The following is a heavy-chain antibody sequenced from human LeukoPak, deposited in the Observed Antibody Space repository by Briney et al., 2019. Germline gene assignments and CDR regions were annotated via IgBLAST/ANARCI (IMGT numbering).Heavy chain of an antibody. CDR2: IYYSGST. Sequence: TSETLSLTCTVSGGSISNYYWSWIRQPPGKGLEWIGYIYYSGSTNYNPSLKSRVTMSVDTSKNQFSLRLSSVTAADTAVYYCARDVVAAPGTWDYWGQGTLVTVSS. CDR1: GGSISNYY. CDR3: ARDVVAAPGTWDY. D-gene: IGHD6-13*01. J-gene: IGHJ4*02. V-gene: IGHV4-59*12.